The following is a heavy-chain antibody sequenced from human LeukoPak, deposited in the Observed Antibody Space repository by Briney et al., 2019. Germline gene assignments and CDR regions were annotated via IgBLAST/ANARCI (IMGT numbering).Heavy chain of an antibody. CDR1: GFTFSSYS. CDR2: ISSSSSTI. V-gene: IGHV3-48*04. Sequence: PGGSLRLSCAASGFTFSSYSMNWVRQAPGKGLEWVSYISSSSSTIYYADSVKGRFTISRDNAKNSLYLQMNSLRAEDTAVYYCASFRSSSWYIPSAPIGMDVWGQGTTVTVSS. J-gene: IGHJ6*02. CDR3: ASFRSSSWYIPSAPIGMDV. D-gene: IGHD6-13*01.